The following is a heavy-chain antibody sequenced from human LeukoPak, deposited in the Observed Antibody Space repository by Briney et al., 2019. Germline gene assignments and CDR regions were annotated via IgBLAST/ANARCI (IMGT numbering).Heavy chain of an antibody. CDR1: GFTFSSYW. V-gene: IGHV3-7*01. J-gene: IGHJ4*02. Sequence: GGSLRLSCAASGFTFSSYWMSWVRQAPGKGLEWVANIKQDGSEKYYVDSVKGRFTISRDNAKNSLYLQMNSLRAEDTAVYYCARDWVRGLALIYYFDYWGQGTLVTVSS. D-gene: IGHD3-10*01. CDR2: IKQDGSEK. CDR3: ARDWVRGLALIYYFDY.